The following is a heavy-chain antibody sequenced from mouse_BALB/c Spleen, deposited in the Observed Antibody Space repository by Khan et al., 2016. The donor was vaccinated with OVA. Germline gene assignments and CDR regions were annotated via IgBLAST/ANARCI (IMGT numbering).Heavy chain of an antibody. CDR3: ARSYDGAWFAY. D-gene: IGHD1-1*01. Sequence: QVQLQQSGPELVKPGASVKMSCKVSGYTFTDYVITWVKQRTGQGLEWIGEIYPGTGTTYYNEKFKVKATLTADKSSNTVNMQLSSLTSEDSAVSFCARSYDGAWFAYWGQGTLVAVSA. V-gene: IGHV1-77*01. CDR2: IYPGTGTT. CDR1: GYTFTDYV. J-gene: IGHJ3*01.